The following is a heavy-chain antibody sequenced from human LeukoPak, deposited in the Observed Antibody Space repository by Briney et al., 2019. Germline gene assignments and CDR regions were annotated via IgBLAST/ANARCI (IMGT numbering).Heavy chain of an antibody. V-gene: IGHV1-2*02. CDR2: INPNSGGT. CDR3: ARASGRYSDAFDI. CDR1: GYTFTGYY. Sequence: ASVKVSCKASGYTFTGYYMHWVRQAPGQGLEWMGWINPNSGGTNYAQNFQGRVTMTRDTSISTAYMELSGLRSDDTALYYCARASGRYSDAFDIWGQGTMVTVSS. J-gene: IGHJ3*02. D-gene: IGHD1-26*01.